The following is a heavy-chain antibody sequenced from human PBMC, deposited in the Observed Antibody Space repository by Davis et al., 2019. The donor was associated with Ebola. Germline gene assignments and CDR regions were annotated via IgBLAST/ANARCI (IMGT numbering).Heavy chain of an antibody. J-gene: IGHJ4*02. CDR2: ITHSGST. CDR1: GGSFSGYY. D-gene: IGHD2-21*02. V-gene: IGHV4-34*01. CDR3: AREGSHIVGVVTASVYFDY. Sequence: PSETLSLTCAVYGGSFSGYYWSWIRQSPGKGLEWIGEITHSGSTNYNPSLKRRVTISADTSKNQFSLKLSSVTAADTAMYYCAREGSHIVGVVTASVYFDYWGQGTLVTVSS.